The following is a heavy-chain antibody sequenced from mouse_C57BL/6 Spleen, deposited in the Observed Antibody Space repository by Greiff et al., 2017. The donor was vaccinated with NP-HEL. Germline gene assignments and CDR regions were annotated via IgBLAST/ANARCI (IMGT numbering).Heavy chain of an antibody. CDR2: INPYNGGT. V-gene: IGHV1-19*01. CDR3: ARSGDYDGYYYAMDY. J-gene: IGHJ4*01. D-gene: IGHD2-4*01. Sequence: EVQLQQSGPVLVKPGASVKMSCKASGYTFTDYYMNWVKQSHGKSLEWIGVINPYNGGTSYNQKFKGKATLTVVKSSSTAYMELNSLTSEDAAVYYCARSGDYDGYYYAMDYWGQGTSVTVSS. CDR1: GYTFTDYY.